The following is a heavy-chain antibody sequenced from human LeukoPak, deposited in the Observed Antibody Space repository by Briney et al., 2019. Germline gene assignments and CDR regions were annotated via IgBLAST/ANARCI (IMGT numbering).Heavy chain of an antibody. Sequence: SETLSLTCSVSGASMTGYYWSWIRQSPGKGLEWIGYIYYTGSTNYNPSLKSRVAMSVDTSENQFSLRLHSVTAADSAVYYCVRDGLEMTTMGHCFDMWGQGTVVTVSS. CDR1: GASMTGYY. CDR3: VRDGLEMTTMGHCFDM. D-gene: IGHD5-24*01. CDR2: IYYTGST. J-gene: IGHJ3*02. V-gene: IGHV4-59*01.